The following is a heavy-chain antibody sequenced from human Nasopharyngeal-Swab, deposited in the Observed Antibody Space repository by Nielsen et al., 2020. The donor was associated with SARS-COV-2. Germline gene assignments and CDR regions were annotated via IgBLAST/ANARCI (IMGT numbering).Heavy chain of an antibody. D-gene: IGHD1-14*01. Sequence: GESLKISCAASGFTFSSYSMNWVRQAPGKGLKWVSSISSSSSYIYYADSVKGRFTISRDNAKNSLYLQMNSLRAEDTAVYYCASPDPDYWGQGTLVTVSS. J-gene: IGHJ4*02. CDR2: ISSSSSYI. CDR1: GFTFSSYS. CDR3: ASPDPDY. V-gene: IGHV3-21*01.